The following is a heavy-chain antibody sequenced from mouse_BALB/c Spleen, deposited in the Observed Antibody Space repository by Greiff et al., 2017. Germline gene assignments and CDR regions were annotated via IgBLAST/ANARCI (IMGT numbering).Heavy chain of an antibody. V-gene: IGHV14-3*02. CDR2: IDPANGNT. CDR1: GFNIKDTY. J-gene: IGHJ2*01. D-gene: IGHD2-4*01. CDR3: ARDPYDYDGDYFDY. Sequence: VQLQQSGAELVKPGASVKLSCTASGFNIKDTYMHWVKQRPEQGLEWIGRIDPANGNTKYDPKLQGKATITADTSSNTAYLQLSSLTSEDTAVYYCARDPYDYDGDYFDYWGQGTTLTVSS.